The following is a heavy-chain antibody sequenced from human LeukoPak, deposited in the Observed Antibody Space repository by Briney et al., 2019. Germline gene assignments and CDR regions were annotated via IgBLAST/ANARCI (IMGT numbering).Heavy chain of an antibody. CDR3: ARREWMGAYNWFDP. Sequence: PSETLSLTCTVSGGSISSYYWSWIRQPPGKGLEWIGYIYYNGSTNYNPSLKSRVTISVDTSKDQFSLKLSSVTAADTAVYYCARREWMGAYNWFDPWGQGTLVTVSS. V-gene: IGHV4-59*01. D-gene: IGHD3-3*01. J-gene: IGHJ5*02. CDR2: IYYNGST. CDR1: GGSISSYY.